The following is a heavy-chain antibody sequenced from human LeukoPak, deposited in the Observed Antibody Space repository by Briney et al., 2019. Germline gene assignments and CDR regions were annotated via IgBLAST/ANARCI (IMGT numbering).Heavy chain of an antibody. CDR2: ISGSSGTT. CDR1: GFTFSSYA. J-gene: IGHJ4*02. CDR3: AKPKNPIVVVPAAFDY. Sequence: PGGSLRLSCAASGFTFSSYAMSWVRQAPGKGPEWVSAISGSSGTTYYADSVKGRFTISRDNSKNTLYLQMNSLRAEDTAVYYCAKPKNPIVVVPAAFDYWGQGTLVTVSS. V-gene: IGHV3-23*01. D-gene: IGHD2-2*01.